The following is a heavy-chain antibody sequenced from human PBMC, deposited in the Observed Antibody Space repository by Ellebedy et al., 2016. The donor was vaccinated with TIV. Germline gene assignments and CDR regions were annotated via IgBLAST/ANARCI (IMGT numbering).Heavy chain of an antibody. CDR1: GFTFSTYW. J-gene: IGHJ4*02. Sequence: PGGSLRLSCAASGFTFSTYWMNWVRQAPGKGLEWVANIKQDGGEKYYVDSVKGRFTISRDNAKNSRYLQMNSLRAEDTAVYYCVRDSVSGRKNFHHWGQGSLVTVSS. V-gene: IGHV3-7*03. D-gene: IGHD1-14*01. CDR3: VRDSVSGRKNFHH. CDR2: IKQDGGEK.